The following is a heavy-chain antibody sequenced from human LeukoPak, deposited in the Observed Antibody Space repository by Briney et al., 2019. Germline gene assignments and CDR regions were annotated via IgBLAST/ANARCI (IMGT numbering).Heavy chain of an antibody. J-gene: IGHJ5*02. CDR1: GFTVSSNY. CDR2: IYSGGST. V-gene: IGHV3-66*01. D-gene: IGHD6-13*01. Sequence: PGGSLRLSCAASGFTVSSNYMSWVRQAPGKGLEWVSVIYSGGSTYYADSVKGRFTISRDNAKNSLYLQMNSLRAEDTAVYYCARDLRGSSWYEGRGNWFDPWGQGTLVTVSS. CDR3: ARDLRGSSWYEGRGNWFDP.